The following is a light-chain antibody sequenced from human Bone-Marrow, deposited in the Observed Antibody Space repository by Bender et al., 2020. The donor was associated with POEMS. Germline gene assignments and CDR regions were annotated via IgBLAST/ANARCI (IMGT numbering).Light chain of an antibody. Sequence: QSALTQPASVSGSPGQSITISCTGTSSDVGGYNLVSWYQQHPGKAPKLMIYDVTKRPSGVPDRFSGSKSGNTASLTVSGLQAEDEADYHCSSYAASDSWVFGGGTKVTVL. CDR3: SSYAASDSWV. V-gene: IGLV2-8*01. CDR2: DVT. CDR1: SSDVGGYNL. J-gene: IGLJ3*02.